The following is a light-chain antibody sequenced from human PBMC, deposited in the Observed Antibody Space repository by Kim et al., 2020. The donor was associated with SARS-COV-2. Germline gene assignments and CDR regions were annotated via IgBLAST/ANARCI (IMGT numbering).Light chain of an antibody. CDR3: ETWDSNIQV. V-gene: IGLV4-60*03. J-gene: IGLJ3*02. CDR1: SGNNNYF. Sequence: SVKLTCTPGSGNNNYFIAWQQQQQGKAPRFLMKVEGSGSYNKGGGVPDRFSGSRSGADRYLIISSLHSEDEADYYCETWDSNIQVFGGGTKLTVL. CDR2: VEGSGSY.